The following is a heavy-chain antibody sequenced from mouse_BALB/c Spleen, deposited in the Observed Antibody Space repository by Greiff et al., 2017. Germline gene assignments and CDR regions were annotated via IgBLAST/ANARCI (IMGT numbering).Heavy chain of an antibody. Sequence: QVQLQQSGAELMKPGASVKISCKATGYTFSSYWIEWVKQRPGHGLEWIGEILPGSGSTNYNEKFKGKATFTADTSSNTAYMQLSSLTSEDSAVYYCARWGLLLAMDYWGQGTSVTVSS. V-gene: IGHV1-9*01. D-gene: IGHD2-3*01. CDR1: GYTFSSYW. J-gene: IGHJ4*01. CDR2: ILPGSGST. CDR3: ARWGLLLAMDY.